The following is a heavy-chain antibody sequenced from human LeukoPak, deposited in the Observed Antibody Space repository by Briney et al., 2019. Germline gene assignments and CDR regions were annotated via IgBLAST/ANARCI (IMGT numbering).Heavy chain of an antibody. CDR1: GFTFSTYG. D-gene: IGHD2-2*01. J-gene: IGHJ4*02. V-gene: IGHV3-30*02. Sequence: GGSLRLSCAASGFTFSTYGMQWVRQAPGKGLEWVAFTRYDGVNKYYADSVKGRFTISRDNSKNTVYLQMSSLRPEDTAVYYCAKDYTGYCTSTSCYGGFDYWGQGTLVTVSS. CDR2: TRYDGVNK. CDR3: AKDYTGYCTSTSCYGGFDY.